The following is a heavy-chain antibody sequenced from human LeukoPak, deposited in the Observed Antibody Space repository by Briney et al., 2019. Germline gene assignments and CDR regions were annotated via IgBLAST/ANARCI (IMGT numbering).Heavy chain of an antibody. D-gene: IGHD2-8*01. CDR2: IYTSWST. V-gene: IGHV4-4*07. CDR3: ARGVYLGDGYYFDY. J-gene: IGHJ4*02. Sequence: PSETLSLTCTVSGGSISSYYWNWIRQPAGKGLEWIGHIYTSWSTNYNSSLKSRVTMSVDTSKNQFSVKLNSVIAADTAMYYCARGVYLGDGYYFDYWGQGTLVTVSS. CDR1: GGSISSYY.